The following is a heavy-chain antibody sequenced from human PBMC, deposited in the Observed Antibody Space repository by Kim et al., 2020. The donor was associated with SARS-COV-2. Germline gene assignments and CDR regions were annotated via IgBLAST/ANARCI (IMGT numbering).Heavy chain of an antibody. Sequence: NSTPSRTSRVTISVDKSKNQFSLKLSSVTAADTAVYYCARTDFGDYAFDIWGQGTMVTVSS. J-gene: IGHJ3*02. CDR3: ARTDFGDYAFDI. V-gene: IGHV4-4*02. D-gene: IGHD3-3*01.